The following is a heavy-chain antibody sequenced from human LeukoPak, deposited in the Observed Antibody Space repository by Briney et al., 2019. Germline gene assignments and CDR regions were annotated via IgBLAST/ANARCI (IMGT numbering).Heavy chain of an antibody. V-gene: IGHV1-18*01. Sequence: ASVKVSCKASGYTFTSYGISWVRQAPGQGLEWMGWISAYNGNTNYAQKLQGRVTMTTDTSTSTAYMELRSLRSDDTAVYYCATAHYGSGSYQIWGHAFDIWGQGTMVTVSS. CDR3: ATAHYGSGSYQIWGHAFDI. CDR2: ISAYNGNT. J-gene: IGHJ3*02. D-gene: IGHD3-10*01. CDR1: GYTFTSYG.